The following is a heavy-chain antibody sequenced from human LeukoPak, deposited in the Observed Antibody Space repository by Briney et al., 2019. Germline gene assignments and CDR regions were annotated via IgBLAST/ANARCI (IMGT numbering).Heavy chain of an antibody. J-gene: IGHJ3*02. CDR1: GFTFSSYG. Sequence: PGGSLRLSCAASGFTFSSYGMHWVRQAPGKGLEWVAFIPKDGSNKFYADSVKGRFTISRDNSKNTLYLQMNSLRAEDTAVYYCARLGDIVVVPAAMEAHDAFDIWGQGTMVTVSS. D-gene: IGHD2-2*01. CDR2: IPKDGSNK. V-gene: IGHV3-30*12. CDR3: ARLGDIVVVPAAMEAHDAFDI.